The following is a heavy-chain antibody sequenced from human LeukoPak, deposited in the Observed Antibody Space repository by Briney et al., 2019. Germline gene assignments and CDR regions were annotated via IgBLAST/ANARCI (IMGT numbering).Heavy chain of an antibody. CDR1: GGSVSSGSYY. V-gene: IGHV4-61*01. CDR3: ARYLQWLVPRGYYFDY. D-gene: IGHD6-19*01. J-gene: IGHJ4*02. CDR2: IYYSGST. Sequence: SETLSLTCTVSGGSVSSGSYYWSWIRQPPGKGLEWIGYIYYSGSTNYNPSLKSRATISVDTSKNQFSLKLSSVTAADTAVYYCARYLQWLVPRGYYFDYWGQGTLVTVSS.